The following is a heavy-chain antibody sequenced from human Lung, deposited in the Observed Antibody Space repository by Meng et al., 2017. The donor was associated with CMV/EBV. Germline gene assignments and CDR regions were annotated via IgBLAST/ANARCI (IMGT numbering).Heavy chain of an antibody. CDR2: IIPILGIA. D-gene: IGHD2-8*01. V-gene: IGHV1-69*10. Sequence: SVKVSCKASGGTFSSYAISWVRQAPGQGLEWMGGIIPILGIANYAQKFQGRVTITAVKSTSTAYMELSSLRSEDTAVYYCARDLNGGSPSGGWFDPWGQGTXVTVSS. J-gene: IGHJ5*02. CDR3: ARDLNGGSPSGGWFDP. CDR1: GGTFSSYA.